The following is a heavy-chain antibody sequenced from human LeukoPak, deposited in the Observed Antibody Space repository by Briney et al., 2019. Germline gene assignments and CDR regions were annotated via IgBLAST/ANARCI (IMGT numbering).Heavy chain of an antibody. CDR3: AVARAATRFDY. CDR1: GDSINTYY. CDR2: IYYSGST. Sequence: SETLSLTCTVSGDSINTYYWSWIRQPPGKGLEWIGYIYYSGSTNYNPSLKSRVTIAVDTSKNQFSLKLSSVTAADTTVYYCAVARAATRFDYWGQGTLVTVCS. D-gene: IGHD2-15*01. V-gene: IGHV4-59*01. J-gene: IGHJ4*02.